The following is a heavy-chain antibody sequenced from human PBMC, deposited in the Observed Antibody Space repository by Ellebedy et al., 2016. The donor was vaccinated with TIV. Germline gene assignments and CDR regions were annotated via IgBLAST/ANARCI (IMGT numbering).Heavy chain of an antibody. CDR1: GFTFSWEY. V-gene: IGHV3-74*01. J-gene: IGHJ4*02. Sequence: GGSLRLXXVASGFTFSWEYMHWVRQAPGKGPEWVSLITTRGSRTYYADSVKGRFTISRDDAKNTLYLQMHNLRADDTAVYYCARGGGDGYNYEGKYFDYWGQGTLVTVSS. CDR2: ITTRGSRT. D-gene: IGHD5-24*01. CDR3: ARGGGDGYNYEGKYFDY.